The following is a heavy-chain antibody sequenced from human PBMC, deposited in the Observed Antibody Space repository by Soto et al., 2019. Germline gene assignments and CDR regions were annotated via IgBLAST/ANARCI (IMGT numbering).Heavy chain of an antibody. Sequence: GGSLRLSCAASGFTFSSYSMNWVRQAPGKGLEWVSSIIGSGGTTYYTDSVKGRFTISRDNSKNTLYLQMNSLRAEDTAVYYCAKGNSWSPALVLDIWGQGTMVTVSS. CDR2: IIGSGGTT. CDR3: AKGNSWSPALVLDI. CDR1: GFTFSSYS. D-gene: IGHD1-7*01. J-gene: IGHJ3*02. V-gene: IGHV3-23*01.